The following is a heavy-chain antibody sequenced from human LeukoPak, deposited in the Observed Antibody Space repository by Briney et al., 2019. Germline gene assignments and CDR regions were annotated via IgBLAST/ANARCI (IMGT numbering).Heavy chain of an antibody. J-gene: IGHJ4*02. CDR1: GGSISSSSYY. CDR2: IYYSGST. V-gene: IGHV4-39*07. CDR3: ARFDSGSYQHYFDY. D-gene: IGHD1-26*01. Sequence: SETLSLTCTVSGGSISSSSYYWGWIRQPPGKGLEWIGSIYYSGSTYYNPSLKSRVTISVDTSKNQFSLKLSSVTAADTAVYYCARFDSGSYQHYFDYWGQGTLVTVSS.